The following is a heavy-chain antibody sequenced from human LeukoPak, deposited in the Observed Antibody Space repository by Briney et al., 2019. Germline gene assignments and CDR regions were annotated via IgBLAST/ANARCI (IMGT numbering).Heavy chain of an antibody. CDR2: IYHSGST. Sequence: SETLSLTCAVSGGSISSGGYSWSWIRQPPGKGLEWIGYIYHSGSTYYNPSLKSRVTISVDTSKNQFSLKLSSVTAADTAVYYCARVVVPAARRWFDPWGQGTLVTVSS. CDR3: ARVVVPAARRWFDP. D-gene: IGHD2-2*01. V-gene: IGHV4-30-2*01. J-gene: IGHJ5*02. CDR1: GGSISSGGYS.